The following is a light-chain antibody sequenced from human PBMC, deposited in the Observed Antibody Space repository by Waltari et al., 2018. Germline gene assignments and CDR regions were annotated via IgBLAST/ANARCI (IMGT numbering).Light chain of an antibody. Sequence: DIKLTQSPSPLSAAVGDRVTITCLASQTIYNSLNWYQHKPGKAPKLLISDTSTLQSGVPSRFSGRGSGTEFTLTISRLQPEDFGTYYCQQSYTLPYTFGQGTKLDI. V-gene: IGKV1-39*01. CDR1: QTIYNS. CDR3: QQSYTLPYT. J-gene: IGKJ2*01. CDR2: DTS.